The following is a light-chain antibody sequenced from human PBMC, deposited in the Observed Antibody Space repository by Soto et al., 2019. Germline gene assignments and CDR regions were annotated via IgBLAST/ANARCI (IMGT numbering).Light chain of an antibody. CDR3: QQYNNRPT. CDR2: DAS. CDR1: QSVSSD. V-gene: IGKV3D-15*01. Sequence: IVLTQSPAALSLSPVERSTLSCRASQSVSSDLALYQQKPGQAPRLLIYDASNRATGIPDRFSGSGSGTEFPLTISSLQSEDFAVYYCQQYNNRPTFGGGTKVDIK. J-gene: IGKJ4*01.